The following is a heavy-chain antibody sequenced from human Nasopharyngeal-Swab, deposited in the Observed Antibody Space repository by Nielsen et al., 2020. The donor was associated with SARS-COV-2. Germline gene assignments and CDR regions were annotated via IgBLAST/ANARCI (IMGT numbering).Heavy chain of an antibody. J-gene: IGHJ4*02. Sequence: GESLKISCAASGFTFSSYAMSWVRQAPGKGLEWVSVLYSGGSSTYYADSVKGRFTISRDNSKNTLYLQMNSLRAEDTAVYYCAKGWVSSSPPSFDYWGQGTLVTVSS. V-gene: IGHV3-23*03. CDR3: AKGWVSSSPPSFDY. CDR1: GFTFSSYA. D-gene: IGHD6-6*01. CDR2: LYSGGSST.